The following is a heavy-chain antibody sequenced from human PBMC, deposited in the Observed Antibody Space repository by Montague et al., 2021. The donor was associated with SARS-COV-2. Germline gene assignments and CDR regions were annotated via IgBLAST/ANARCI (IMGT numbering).Heavy chain of an antibody. V-gene: IGHV3-30*03. CDR2: IPYDGSNK. D-gene: IGHD1-14*01. CDR1: GFTFSSYG. CDR3: AAELSAYYGMDV. Sequence: SLRLSCAASGFTFSSYGMHWVRQAPGKGLEWVAVIPYDGSNKYYADSVKGRFTISRDNSKNTLYLQMNSLRAEDTAVYYCAAELSAYYGMDVWGQGTTVTVSS. J-gene: IGHJ6*02.